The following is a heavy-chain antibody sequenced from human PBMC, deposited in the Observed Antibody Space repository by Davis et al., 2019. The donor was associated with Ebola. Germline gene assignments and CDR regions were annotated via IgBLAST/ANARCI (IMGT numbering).Heavy chain of an antibody. Sequence: SVKVSCKASGGTFSSYAISWVRQAPGQGLEWMGGIIPIFGTANYAQKFQGRVTMTRDTSTSTVYMELSSLRSEDTAVYYCARDRIAAAGRGWFDPWGQGTLVTVSS. CDR3: ARDRIAAAGRGWFDP. V-gene: IGHV1-69*05. J-gene: IGHJ5*02. CDR1: GGTFSSYA. CDR2: IIPIFGTA. D-gene: IGHD6-13*01.